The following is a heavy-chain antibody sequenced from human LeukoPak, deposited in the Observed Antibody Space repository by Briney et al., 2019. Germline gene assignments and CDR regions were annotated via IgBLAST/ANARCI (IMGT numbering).Heavy chain of an antibody. Sequence: GASVKVSCKASGYTFTSYDINWVRQATGQGLEWMGWMNPNSGNTGYAQKFQGGVTITRNTSISTAYMELSGLRSEDTAVYYCAGARYCSSTSCYTDHDAFDIWGQGTMVTVSS. D-gene: IGHD2-2*02. J-gene: IGHJ3*02. CDR3: AGARYCSSTSCYTDHDAFDI. CDR2: MNPNSGNT. CDR1: GYTFTSYD. V-gene: IGHV1-8*03.